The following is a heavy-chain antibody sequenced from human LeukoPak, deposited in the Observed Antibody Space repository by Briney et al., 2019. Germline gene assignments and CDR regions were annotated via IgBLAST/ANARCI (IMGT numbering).Heavy chain of an antibody. CDR2: MYYDGST. CDR3: ARRSDSGSDDGEDYFDY. Sequence: SETLSLTCTVSGCSIYSTTFYWGWIRQPPGKGLEWIGRMYYDGSTYHNPSLKSRVTISVDTSNNQFSLKLTSVTAADTAVYFCARRSDSGSDDGEDYFDYWGQGTLVTVSS. CDR1: GCSIYSTTFY. V-gene: IGHV4-39*01. D-gene: IGHD1-26*01. J-gene: IGHJ4*02.